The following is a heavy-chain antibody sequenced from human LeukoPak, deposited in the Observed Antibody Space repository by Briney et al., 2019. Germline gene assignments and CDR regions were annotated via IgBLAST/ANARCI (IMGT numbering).Heavy chain of an antibody. Sequence: PGGXLRLSCAASGFTFSGYSMNWVRQAPGKGLEWVSSISSSSSYIYYADSVKGRFTISRDNAKNSLYLQMNSLRAEDTAVYYCATLVRRDYWGQGTLVTVSS. CDR1: GFTFSGYS. CDR3: ATLVRRDY. V-gene: IGHV3-21*01. J-gene: IGHJ4*02. CDR2: ISSSSSYI.